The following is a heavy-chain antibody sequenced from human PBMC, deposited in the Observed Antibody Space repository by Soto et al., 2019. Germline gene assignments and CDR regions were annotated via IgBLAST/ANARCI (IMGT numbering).Heavy chain of an antibody. Sequence: EVQLVQSGAEVKKPGESLKISCKGSGYSFTSYWIGWVRQMPGKGLEWMGIIYPGDSDTRYSPSFQGQVTISADKSISTAYLQWSSLKASDTAMYYCARQYCSGGSCYSDLLYWYFDLWGRGTLVTVSS. D-gene: IGHD2-15*01. CDR1: GYSFTSYW. J-gene: IGHJ2*01. V-gene: IGHV5-51*03. CDR3: ARQYCSGGSCYSDLLYWYFDL. CDR2: IYPGDSDT.